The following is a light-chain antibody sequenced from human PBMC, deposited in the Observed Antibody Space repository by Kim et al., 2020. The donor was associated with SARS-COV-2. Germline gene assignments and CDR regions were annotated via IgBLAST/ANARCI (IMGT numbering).Light chain of an antibody. CDR3: YSAADNIWV. CDR2: KDS. Sequence: SVSPGHTARITCSGKILAKKYVRWFQQKPGQAPVLVIYKDSERPSGIPERFSGSSSGTTVTLTISGAQVEDEADYYCYSAADNIWVFGGGTQLTVL. J-gene: IGLJ3*02. CDR1: ILAKKY. V-gene: IGLV3-27*01.